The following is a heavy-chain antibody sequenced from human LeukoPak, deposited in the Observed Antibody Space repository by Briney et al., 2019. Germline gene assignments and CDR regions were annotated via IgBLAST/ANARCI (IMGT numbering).Heavy chain of an antibody. Sequence: GGSLRLSCAASGFTFSDHYMDWVRQAPGKGLEWVSSITSSGSYIFYADSVKGRFTISRDNSKNTLYLQMNSLRAEDTAVYYCAKDLPGGRSGTFDPWGQGTLVTVSS. V-gene: IGHV3-21*04. D-gene: IGHD1-1*01. CDR3: AKDLPGGRSGTFDP. J-gene: IGHJ5*02. CDR1: GFTFSDHY. CDR2: ITSSGSYI.